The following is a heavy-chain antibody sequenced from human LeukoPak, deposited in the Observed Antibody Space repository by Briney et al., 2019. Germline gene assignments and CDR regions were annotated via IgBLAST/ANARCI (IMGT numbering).Heavy chain of an antibody. Sequence: PSETLSLTCTVSGASFSSHHWGWIRQPPGKGLEWIAYIFDTRTTTDNPSLNSRVTLSADTSNTHFALRLSSVPEADTAVYYWATIKRGNIFGYFDFWGQGILVTVSS. V-gene: IGHV4-59*11. CDR3: ATIKRGNIFGYFDF. D-gene: IGHD5-18*01. CDR2: IFDTRTT. CDR1: GASFSSHH. J-gene: IGHJ4*02.